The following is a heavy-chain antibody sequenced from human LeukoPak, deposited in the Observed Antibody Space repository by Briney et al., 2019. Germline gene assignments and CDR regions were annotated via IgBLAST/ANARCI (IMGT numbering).Heavy chain of an antibody. CDR1: GYTFSSYY. J-gene: IGHJ4*02. CDR2: INPSVSST. CDR3: ARELSSSSRLLDS. V-gene: IGHV1-46*01. D-gene: IGHD6-6*01. Sequence: GASVKVSCKASGYTFSSYYMHWVRQAPGQGLEWMGIINPSVSSTSHAQKFQGRVTMTRDMSTSTVYMELSSLRSEDTAVYYCARELSSSSRLLDSWGQGTLVTVSS.